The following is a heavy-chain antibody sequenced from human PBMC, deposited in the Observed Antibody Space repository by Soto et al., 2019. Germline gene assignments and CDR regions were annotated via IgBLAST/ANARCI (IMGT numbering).Heavy chain of an antibody. J-gene: IGHJ2*01. CDR2: ISTITLNP. Sequence: WASGKVSCKASGYTVTDYAIHLVREAPVQILEWIVWISTITLNPRYSQKFQGRFTSTMYRWAITSGIELISLRSEGTAVYFCATGTVVKGWYFDLWGRGTLVTVSS. D-gene: IGHD2-15*01. V-gene: IGHV1-3*04. CDR1: GYTVTDYA. CDR3: ATGTVVKGWYFDL.